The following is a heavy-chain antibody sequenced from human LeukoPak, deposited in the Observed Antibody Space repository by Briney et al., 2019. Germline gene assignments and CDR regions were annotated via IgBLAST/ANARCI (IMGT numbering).Heavy chain of an antibody. J-gene: IGHJ4*02. CDR1: GFTFSSYA. Sequence: GGSLRLSCAASGFTFSSYAMSWVRQAPGKSLEWVSGIGGSGSRTYYADSVKGRFTISRDNSKNTLYLQMNCLRAEDTAIYYCAKKYGVTVYGSGLNYFDYWGQGTLVTVSS. D-gene: IGHD6-19*01. CDR3: AKKYGVTVYGSGLNYFDY. CDR2: IGGSGSRT. V-gene: IGHV3-23*01.